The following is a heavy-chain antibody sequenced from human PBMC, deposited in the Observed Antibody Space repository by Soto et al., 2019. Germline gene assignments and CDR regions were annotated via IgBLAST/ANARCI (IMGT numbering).Heavy chain of an antibody. D-gene: IGHD2-2*01. CDR2: IYTSGST. V-gene: IGHV4-4*07. Sequence: SETLSLTCTVSGGSISSYYWSWIRQPTGKGLEWIGRIYTSGSTNYNPSLKSRVTMSVDTSKNQFSLKLSSVTAADTAVYYCARACSSNSCYDVFDYWGQGTLVTVSS. CDR1: GGSISSYY. CDR3: ARACSSNSCYDVFDY. J-gene: IGHJ4*02.